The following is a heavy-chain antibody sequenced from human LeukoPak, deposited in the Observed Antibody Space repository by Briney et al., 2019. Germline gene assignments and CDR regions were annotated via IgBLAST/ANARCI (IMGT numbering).Heavy chain of an antibody. CDR1: GFPFSDVW. V-gene: IGHV3-15*01. J-gene: IGHJ4*02. CDR3: TTDWYYYDSSGYYPIF. CDR2: IKRKTDGGTA. D-gene: IGHD3-22*01. Sequence: PGGSLRLSCAASGFPFSDVWMSWVRQAPGKGLEWIGRIKRKTDGGTADYAAHVKGRFTFSRDDSNNTLYLQMNRLKTEDTAVYYCTTDWYYYDSSGYYPIFWGQGTLVTVPS.